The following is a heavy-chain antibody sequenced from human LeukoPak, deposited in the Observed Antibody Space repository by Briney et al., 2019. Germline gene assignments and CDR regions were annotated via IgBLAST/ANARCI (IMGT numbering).Heavy chain of an antibody. CDR3: SRLRGYSYGYADY. J-gene: IGHJ4*02. Sequence: PGGSLRLSCAASGFTFSSYAMSWVRQAPGKGLEWVSAISGSGGSTYYADSVKGRFTISRDNAKNSLYLQMNSLRAEDTAVYYCSRLRGYSYGYADYWGQGTLVTVSS. CDR2: ISGSGGST. CDR1: GFTFSSYA. V-gene: IGHV3-23*01. D-gene: IGHD5-18*01.